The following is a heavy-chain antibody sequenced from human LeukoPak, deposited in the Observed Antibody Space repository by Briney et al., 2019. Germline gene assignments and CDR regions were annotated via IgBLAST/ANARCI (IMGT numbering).Heavy chain of an antibody. CDR1: GGSISSYY. Sequence: SETLSLTCTVSGGSISSYYWSWIRQPPGKGLEWIGYIYHSGSTNYNPSLKSRVTISVDTSKNQFPLKLSSVTAADTAVYYCAREKKGDILTGQGVYFDYWGQGTLVTVSS. CDR2: IYHSGST. D-gene: IGHD3-9*01. CDR3: AREKKGDILTGQGVYFDY. V-gene: IGHV4-59*01. J-gene: IGHJ4*02.